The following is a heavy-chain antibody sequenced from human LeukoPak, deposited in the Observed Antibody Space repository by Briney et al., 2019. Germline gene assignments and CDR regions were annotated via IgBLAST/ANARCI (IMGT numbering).Heavy chain of an antibody. D-gene: IGHD2-2*02. CDR3: ARDLIVVVPAAIGANWFDP. J-gene: IGHJ5*02. CDR1: GYTFTSYG. CDR2: ISAYNGNT. V-gene: IGHV1-18*01. Sequence: ASVTVSRKASGYTFTSYGISWVRQAPGQGLEWVGWISAYNGNTNYAQKLQGRVTMTTDTSTSTAYMELRSPRSDDTAVYYCARDLIVVVPAAIGANWFDPGGQGTLATVSS.